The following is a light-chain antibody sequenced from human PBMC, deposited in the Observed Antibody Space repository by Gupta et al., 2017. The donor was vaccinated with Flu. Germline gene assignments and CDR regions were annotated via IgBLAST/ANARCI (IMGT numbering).Light chain of an antibody. Sequence: QSVLTQPPSVSGAPGHRVTISCTGNSSNLGATYDVHWYQQLPGTAPKLLIYLHNNRPSGVPDRFSGSKSGNSASLAITGLQAEDEANYYCQSYANSISGGVFGGGTKLTVL. CDR2: LHN. J-gene: IGLJ3*02. V-gene: IGLV1-40*01. CDR3: QSYANSISGGV. CDR1: SSNLGATYD.